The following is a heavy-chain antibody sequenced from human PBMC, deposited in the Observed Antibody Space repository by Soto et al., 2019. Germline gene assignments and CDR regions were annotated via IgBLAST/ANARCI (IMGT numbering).Heavy chain of an antibody. Sequence: SETLSLTCTVSGGSISSYYCNWLRHPAGKGLEWIGRIYPGGSTNYNLSLKSRVTMSVDTSKNQFSLKLSSVTAADAAVYYCARARGVSSGWAFDYWGQGTLVTVSS. CDR3: ARARGVSSGWAFDY. D-gene: IGHD6-19*01. CDR2: IYPGGST. CDR1: GGSISSYY. J-gene: IGHJ4*02. V-gene: IGHV4-4*07.